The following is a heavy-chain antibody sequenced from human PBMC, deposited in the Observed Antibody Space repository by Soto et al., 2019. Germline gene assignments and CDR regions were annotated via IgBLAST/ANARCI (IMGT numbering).Heavy chain of an antibody. J-gene: IGHJ6*02. D-gene: IGHD3-3*01. CDR1: GFTFGDYA. CDR2: IRSKAYGGTT. V-gene: IGHV3-49*03. CDR3: TRAPHNYDFWSGFMRNTEGLYYYGMDV. Sequence: GGSLRLSCTASGFTFGDYAMSWFRQAPGKGLEWVGFIRSKAYGGTTEYAASVKGRFTISRDDSKSIAYLQMNSLKTEDTAVYYCTRAPHNYDFWSGFMRNTEGLYYYGMDVWGQGTTVTVS.